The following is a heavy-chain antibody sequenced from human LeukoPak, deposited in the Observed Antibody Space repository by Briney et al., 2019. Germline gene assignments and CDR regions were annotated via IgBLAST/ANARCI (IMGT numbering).Heavy chain of an antibody. Sequence: GGSLRLSCAASGFTVSSNYMSWVRQAPGKGLEWLANIKGDGSDKNYVDSVKGRFTISRDNAKNSLFLQMSSLRGEDTALYYCATEHWGPNSWGQGTLVTVSS. CDR3: ATEHWGPNS. V-gene: IGHV3-7*01. D-gene: IGHD3-16*01. CDR1: GFTVSSNY. J-gene: IGHJ4*02. CDR2: IKGDGSDK.